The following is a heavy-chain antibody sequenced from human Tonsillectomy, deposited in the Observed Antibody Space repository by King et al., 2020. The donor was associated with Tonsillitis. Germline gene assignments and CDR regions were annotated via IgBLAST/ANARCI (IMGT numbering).Heavy chain of an antibody. V-gene: IGHV1-2*02. Sequence: VQLVESGAEVKKPGASVKVSCKASGYTLIGYFIHWVRQAPGQGLEWMGWINSGNGGTNIAQKFLGRVTMTRDTSISTAYMEVSSLGSDDTAVYYCAREMNSGYHRGCFDLWGQGTMVTVSS. CDR2: INSGNGGT. D-gene: IGHD5-12*01. CDR3: AREMNSGYHRGCFDL. CDR1: GYTLIGYF. J-gene: IGHJ3*01.